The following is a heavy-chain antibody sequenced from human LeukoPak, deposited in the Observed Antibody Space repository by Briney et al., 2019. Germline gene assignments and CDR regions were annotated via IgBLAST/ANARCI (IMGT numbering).Heavy chain of an antibody. CDR3: ARLAVVPPGAYYYYMDV. D-gene: IGHD2-2*01. J-gene: IGHJ6*03. Sequence: GESLKISCKGYGYSFTSNWIGWVSQMPGKGLEWMGIIYPDDSDTRYSPSFQGQVTRAGDKAISPAYLQWSSLKASDTPMYYCARLAVVPPGAYYYYMDVWGKGTTVTVSS. V-gene: IGHV5-51*01. CDR2: IYPDDSDT. CDR1: GYSFTSNW.